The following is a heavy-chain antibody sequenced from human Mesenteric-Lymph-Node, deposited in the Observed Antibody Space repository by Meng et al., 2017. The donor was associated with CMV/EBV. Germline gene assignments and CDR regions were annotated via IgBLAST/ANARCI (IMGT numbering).Heavy chain of an antibody. CDR3: ARADYGSGSYPKY. J-gene: IGHJ4*02. Sequence: CQASGYTFTGYYLHWVRQVPGQGLEWMGRINPNSGGTNYAQKFQDRVTMTRDTSISTAYMELSRLRSDDTAVYYCARADYGSGSYPKYWGQGTLVTVSS. CDR1: GYTFTGYY. CDR2: INPNSGGT. D-gene: IGHD3-10*01. V-gene: IGHV1-2*06.